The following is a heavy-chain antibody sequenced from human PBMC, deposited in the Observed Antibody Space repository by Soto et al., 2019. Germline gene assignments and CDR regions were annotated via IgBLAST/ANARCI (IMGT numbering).Heavy chain of an antibody. CDR2: ISYDGSNK. CDR3: AKDMRWLQFDY. V-gene: IGHV3-30*18. D-gene: IGHD5-12*01. CDR1: GFTFCSYG. J-gene: IGHJ4*02. Sequence: GGSLRLSCAASGFTFCSYGMHWVRQAPGKGLEWVAVISYDGSNKYYADSVKGRFTISRDNSKNTLYLQMNSLRAEDTAVYYCAKDMRWLQFDYWGQGTLVTVSS.